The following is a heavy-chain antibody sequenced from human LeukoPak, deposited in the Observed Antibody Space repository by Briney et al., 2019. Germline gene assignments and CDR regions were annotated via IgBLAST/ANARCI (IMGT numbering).Heavy chain of an antibody. CDR3: ARDWPSEWQQLPDYDAVDI. D-gene: IGHD6-13*01. CDR2: IRGMVAST. Sequence: GGSLSLSCAPSGFFLSSYAMSWVRQPPGSWIEWDSSIRGMVASTYYADSVKGRLTTSTDNSKNTMYLQMNSLRAEDTAVYYCARDWPSEWQQLPDYDAVDIWGQGTMVTVSS. CDR1: GFFLSSYA. V-gene: IGHV3-23*01. J-gene: IGHJ3*02.